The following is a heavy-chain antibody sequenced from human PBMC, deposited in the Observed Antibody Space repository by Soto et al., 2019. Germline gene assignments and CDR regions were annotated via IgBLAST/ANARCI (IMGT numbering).Heavy chain of an antibody. CDR3: ARGGSAARPYYYGMDV. D-gene: IGHD6-6*01. Sequence: GGSLRLSCAASGFTFSSYGMHWVRQAPGKGLEWVAVIWYDGSNKYYADSVKGRFTISRDNSKNTLYLQMNSLRAEDTAVYYCARGGSAARPYYYGMDVWGQGTTVTVSS. V-gene: IGHV3-33*01. CDR2: IWYDGSNK. J-gene: IGHJ6*02. CDR1: GFTFSSYG.